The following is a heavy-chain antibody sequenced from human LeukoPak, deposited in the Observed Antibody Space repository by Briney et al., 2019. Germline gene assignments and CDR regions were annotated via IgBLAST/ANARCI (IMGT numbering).Heavy chain of an antibody. CDR3: ARGNYFGSGSSSYDWFDP. V-gene: IGHV4-30-4*01. D-gene: IGHD3-10*01. Sequence: PSETLSLTCTVSGGSISSGDYSWTWIRQPPGKGLEWIGYIYNSGSTYYNPSLKSRLTISVDTSKNQFSLKLSSVTAADTAVFYCARGNYFGSGSSSYDWFDPWGQGTLVIVSS. CDR1: GGSISSGDYS. J-gene: IGHJ5*02. CDR2: IYNSGST.